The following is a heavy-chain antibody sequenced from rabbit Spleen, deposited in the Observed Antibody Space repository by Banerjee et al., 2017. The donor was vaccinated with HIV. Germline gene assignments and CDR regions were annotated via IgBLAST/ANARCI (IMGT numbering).Heavy chain of an antibody. CDR2: IYNGDGST. Sequence: EESGGDLVQPEGSLILTCKVSGFDFSSDAMCWVRQAPGKGPEFIACIYNGDGSTYYASWVDGRFTVSKASSTTVTLRMTSLTAADTATYFCARDDTNGDGWIFRLWGPGTLVTVS. CDR3: ARDDTNGDGWIFRL. D-gene: IGHD2-1*01. CDR1: GFDFSSDA. J-gene: IGHJ4*01. V-gene: IGHV1S47*01.